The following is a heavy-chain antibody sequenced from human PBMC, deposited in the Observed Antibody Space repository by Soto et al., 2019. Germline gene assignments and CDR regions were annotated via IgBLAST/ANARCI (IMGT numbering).Heavy chain of an antibody. V-gene: IGHV3-48*01. Sequence: GGSLRLSCAASGFTFNTYSMNWVRQAPGKGLEWVSYISSGSSTIYYADSVKGRFTISRDNAKNSLYLQINSLRAEDTAVYYCARDENWGFDYWGQGTLVTVSS. D-gene: IGHD7-27*01. CDR2: ISSGSSTI. J-gene: IGHJ4*02. CDR1: GFTFNTYS. CDR3: ARDENWGFDY.